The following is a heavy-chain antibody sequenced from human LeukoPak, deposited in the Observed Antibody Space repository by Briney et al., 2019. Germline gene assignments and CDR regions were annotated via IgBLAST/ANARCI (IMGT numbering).Heavy chain of an antibody. J-gene: IGHJ4*02. CDR3: ATSYDHGWLIGS. CDR1: GGSITNDY. V-gene: IGHV4-59*01. CDR2: IHYSGTI. D-gene: IGHD3-16*01. Sequence: PSETLSLTCTVSGGSITNDYLNWVRQSSGKQLEWVGSIHYSGTINYSPSLKSRITISLDPRTNQFSLKLSSVTAADTAMYYCATSYDHGWLIGSWGQGTLVTVSS.